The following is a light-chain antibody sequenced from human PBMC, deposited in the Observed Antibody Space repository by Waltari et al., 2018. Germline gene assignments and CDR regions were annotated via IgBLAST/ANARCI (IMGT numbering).Light chain of an antibody. CDR3: QQYFDIPT. Sequence: DIVMTQSPDSLAVSLGERGTINCKSSQTLFRSSDTRNHLAWYQQRPGQPPKLLIYWTSTRESGVPDRFSGGGSGTDFTLTISSLQAEDVAVYYCQQYFDIPTFGGGTKVEIK. V-gene: IGKV4-1*01. CDR1: QTLFRSSDTRNH. CDR2: WTS. J-gene: IGKJ4*01.